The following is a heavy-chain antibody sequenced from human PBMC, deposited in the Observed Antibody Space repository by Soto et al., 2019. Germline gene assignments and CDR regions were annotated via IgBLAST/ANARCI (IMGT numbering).Heavy chain of an antibody. CDR2: IYWDDDK. D-gene: IGHD2-15*01. CDR1: GFSLSTSGVG. J-gene: IGHJ5*02. Sequence: QITLKESGPPLVKPTQTLTLTCTFSGFSLSTSGVGVGWIRQPPGKALEWLALIYWDDDKRYSPSLKSRLTITKDTSKNQVVLTMTNMDPVDTATYYCAHSPGTVVVVAATDPWFDPWGQGTLVTVSS. CDR3: AHSPGTVVVVAATDPWFDP. V-gene: IGHV2-5*02.